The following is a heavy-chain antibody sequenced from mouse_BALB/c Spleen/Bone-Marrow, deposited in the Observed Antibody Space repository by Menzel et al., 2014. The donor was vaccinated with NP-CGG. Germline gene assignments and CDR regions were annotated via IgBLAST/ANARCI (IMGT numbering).Heavy chain of an antibody. J-gene: IGHJ1*01. CDR2: ISDGGSYT. V-gene: IGHV5-4*02. Sequence: EVMLVESGGGLVKPGGFLKLSSAASGFTFSDYYMYWVRQTPEKRLEWVATISDGGSYTYYPDSVKGRFTISRDNAKNSLYLQMSSLKSEDTAMYYCARVVTTATLYWYFDVWGAGTTVTVSS. CDR3: ARVVTTATLYWYFDV. CDR1: GFTFSDYY. D-gene: IGHD1-2*01.